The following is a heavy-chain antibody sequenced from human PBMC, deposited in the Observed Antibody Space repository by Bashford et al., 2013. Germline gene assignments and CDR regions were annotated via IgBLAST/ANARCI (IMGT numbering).Heavy chain of an antibody. CDR3: ARQGDNFDY. D-gene: IGHD2-21*01. CDR1: GGSISSSSYY. J-gene: IGHJ4*02. CDR2: IYYSGST. V-gene: IGHV4-39*01. Sequence: SETLSLTCTVSGGSISSSSYYWGWIRQPPGKGLEWIGSIYYSGSTYYNPSLKSRVTISVDTSKNQFSLKLSSVTAADTAVYYCARQGDNFDYWGQGTLVTVSS.